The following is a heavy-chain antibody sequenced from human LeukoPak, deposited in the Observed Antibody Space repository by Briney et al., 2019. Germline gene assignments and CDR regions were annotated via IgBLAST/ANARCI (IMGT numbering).Heavy chain of an antibody. Sequence: ASVKVSCKASGYTFTNYDINWVRQATGQGLEWMGGIIPIFGTANYAQKFQGRVTITADESTSTAYMELSSLTSEDTAVYYCARPSSTSWKYQFDYWGQGTLVTVSS. V-gene: IGHV1-69*13. CDR3: ARPSSTSWKYQFDY. CDR2: IIPIFGTA. CDR1: GYTFTNYD. D-gene: IGHD2-2*01. J-gene: IGHJ4*02.